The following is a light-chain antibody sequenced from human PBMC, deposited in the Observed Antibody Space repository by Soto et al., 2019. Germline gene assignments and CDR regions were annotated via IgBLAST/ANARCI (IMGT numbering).Light chain of an antibody. CDR2: GAS. CDR1: QSVSSTF. V-gene: IGKV3-20*01. Sequence: EIVLTQSPGTLSLSPGERATLSCRASQSVSSTFLAWYQQKAGQAPRLLIYGASNRATGIPDRFSGSGSGTDFSLTISRLEPEGFAVYYCQQYGTSPITFGQGTRLEIK. CDR3: QQYGTSPIT. J-gene: IGKJ5*01.